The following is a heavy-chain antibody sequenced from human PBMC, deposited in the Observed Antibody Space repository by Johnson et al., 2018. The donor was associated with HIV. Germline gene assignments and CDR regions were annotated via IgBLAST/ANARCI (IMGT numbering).Heavy chain of an antibody. J-gene: IGHJ3*02. D-gene: IGHD4-23*01. CDR1: GFTFSDYY. V-gene: IGHV3-23*04. Sequence: VQLVESGGGLVKPGGSLRLSCAASGFTFSDYYMSWVRQAPGKGPDWVSAISGSGGSTYYADSGKGRFTISSDHSKNTLYLQMNSLRDWGTAVYYCARGEDYGGNFGALDIWGQGTMVTVSS. CDR2: ISGSGGST. CDR3: ARGEDYGGNFGALDI.